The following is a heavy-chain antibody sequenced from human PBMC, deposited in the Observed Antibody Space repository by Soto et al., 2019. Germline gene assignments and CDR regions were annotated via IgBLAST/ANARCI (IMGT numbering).Heavy chain of an antibody. J-gene: IGHJ4*02. CDR2: SSATGAGT. Sequence: EVQLLESGGGLVQPGGSLRLSCAASGFTFSSYGMTWVRQAPGKGLEWVSFSSATGAGTYYADSVKGRFTISRDNSKNTLYLEMTNLRAGDTAVYYCAKDRRAGGNYGFYSDFWGQGALVIVSS. CDR3: AKDRRAGGNYGFYSDF. CDR1: GFTFSSYG. D-gene: IGHD1-7*01. V-gene: IGHV3-23*01.